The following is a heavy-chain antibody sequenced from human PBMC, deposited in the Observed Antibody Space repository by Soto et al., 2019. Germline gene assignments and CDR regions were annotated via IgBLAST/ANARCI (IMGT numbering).Heavy chain of an antibody. Sequence: SQTLSLTCAITGDSVSSNSAGWSWVRQSPSRGLEWLGRTYYRSKWYYEYAVSVRGRITINPDTPKNQYSLQLNSVTPEDTAVYFCARGEQYSGRIFDYWGQGTLVTSPQ. CDR2: TYYRSKWYY. D-gene: IGHD1-26*01. CDR1: GDSVSSNSAG. J-gene: IGHJ4*01. CDR3: ARGEQYSGRIFDY. V-gene: IGHV6-1*01.